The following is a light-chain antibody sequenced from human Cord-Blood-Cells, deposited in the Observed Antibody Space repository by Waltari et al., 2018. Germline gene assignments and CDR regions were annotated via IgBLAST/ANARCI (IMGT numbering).Light chain of an antibody. CDR3: QQYYSTPRT. V-gene: IGKV4-1*01. J-gene: IGKJ1*01. CDR1: QSVLYSSNNKNY. Sequence: DIVMTQSPDSLAVSLGERATINCKSSQSVLYSSNNKNYLAWYQQKPGQPPKLLIYWASTRESGVPDRFSGSGSGTDFTLTISSLQAEDVAVYYCQQYYSTPRTFAQGP. CDR2: WAS.